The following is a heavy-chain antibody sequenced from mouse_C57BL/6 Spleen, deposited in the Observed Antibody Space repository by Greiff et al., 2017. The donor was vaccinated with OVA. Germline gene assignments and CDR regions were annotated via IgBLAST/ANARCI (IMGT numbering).Heavy chain of an antibody. CDR3: ARDPYYDLYAMDY. CDR2: ISSGSSTI. CDR1: GFTFSDYG. D-gene: IGHD2-4*01. Sequence: DVKLVESGGGLVKPGGSLKLSCAASGFTFSDYGMHWVRQAPEKGLEWVAYISSGSSTIYYADTVKGRFTISRDNAKNTLFLQMTSLRSEDTAMYYCARDPYYDLYAMDYWGQGTSVTVSS. J-gene: IGHJ4*01. V-gene: IGHV5-17*01.